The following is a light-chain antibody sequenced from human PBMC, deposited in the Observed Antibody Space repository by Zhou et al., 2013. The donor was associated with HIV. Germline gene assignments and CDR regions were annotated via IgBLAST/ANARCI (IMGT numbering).Light chain of an antibody. CDR3: QQYNTHSQT. Sequence: DIQMTQSPSTLSASVGDRVTITCRASQSISNWLAWYQQKPGKAPKVLIYDASSLESGVPSRFSGSGSGTEFSLTIASLQPDDFATYYCQQYNTHSQTFGQGPRWK. V-gene: IGKV1-5*01. CDR1: QSISNW. J-gene: IGKJ1*01. CDR2: DAS.